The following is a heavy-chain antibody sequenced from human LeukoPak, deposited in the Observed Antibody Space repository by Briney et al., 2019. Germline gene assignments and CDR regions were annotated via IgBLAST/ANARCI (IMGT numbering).Heavy chain of an antibody. CDR1: GYTFTGYY. CDR2: INPNSGGT. CDR3: ARDHKYSSGWYDDY. D-gene: IGHD6-19*01. V-gene: IGHV1-2*02. J-gene: IGHJ4*02. Sequence: ASVKVSCKASGYTFTGYYMPWVRQAPGQGLEWMGWINPNSGGTNYAQKFQGRVTMTRDTSISTAYMELSRLRSDDTAVYYCARDHKYSSGWYDDYWGQGTLVTVSS.